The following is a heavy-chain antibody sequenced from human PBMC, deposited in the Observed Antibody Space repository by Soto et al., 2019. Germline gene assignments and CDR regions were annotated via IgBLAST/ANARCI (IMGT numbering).Heavy chain of an antibody. CDR3: ATDGWNFFPHYMDV. CDR2: ISSSGSTI. Sequence: PGGSLRLSCAASGFTFSDYYMSWIRQAPGKGLEWVSYISSSGSTIYYADSVKGRFTISRDNAKNSLYLQMNSLRAEDTAVYYCATDGWNFFPHYMDVWGKGTTVTVS. CDR1: GFTFSDYY. J-gene: IGHJ6*03. V-gene: IGHV3-11*01. D-gene: IGHD1-7*01.